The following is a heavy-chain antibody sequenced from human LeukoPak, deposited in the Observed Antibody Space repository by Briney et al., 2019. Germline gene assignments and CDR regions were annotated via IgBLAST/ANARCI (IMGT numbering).Heavy chain of an antibody. V-gene: IGHV4-38-2*02. Sequence: SETLSLTCTVSGYSISSGYYWGWIRQPPGKGLEWILSIYHSGSTYYNPSLKSGVTISVDTSKNQFSLKLRSVTAADTAVYYCAKEDLHDYGDYESFHYWGQGTLVTVSS. CDR3: AKEDLHDYGDYESFHY. J-gene: IGHJ4*02. CDR2: IYHSGST. D-gene: IGHD4-17*01. CDR1: GYSISSGYY.